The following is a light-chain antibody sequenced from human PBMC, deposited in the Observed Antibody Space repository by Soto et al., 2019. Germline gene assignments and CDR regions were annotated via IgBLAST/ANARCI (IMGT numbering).Light chain of an antibody. CDR3: QQYSSSPIT. J-gene: IGKJ5*01. Sequence: EIVLTQSPATLSLSPGERATLSCRASQSVSSYLAWYQQKPGQAPRLLIYGASSRATGIPDRFSGGGSGTDFSLTISRLDPEDFAVYYCQQYSSSPITFGQVTRLESK. CDR2: GAS. V-gene: IGKV3-20*01. CDR1: QSVSSY.